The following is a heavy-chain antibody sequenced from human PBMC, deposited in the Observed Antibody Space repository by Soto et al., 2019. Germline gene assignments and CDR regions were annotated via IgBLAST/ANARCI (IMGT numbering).Heavy chain of an antibody. Sequence: QVPLVQSGAEVKKPGASVKVSCKASGYTFTSYGISWVRQAPGQGLEWMGWISAYNGNTNYAQKLQGRVTMTTDTSTSTAYMELRSLRSDDTAVYYWARADSIAAPGLYYGMDVWGQGTTVTVSS. J-gene: IGHJ6*02. CDR3: ARADSIAAPGLYYGMDV. CDR1: GYTFTSYG. D-gene: IGHD6-6*01. CDR2: ISAYNGNT. V-gene: IGHV1-18*01.